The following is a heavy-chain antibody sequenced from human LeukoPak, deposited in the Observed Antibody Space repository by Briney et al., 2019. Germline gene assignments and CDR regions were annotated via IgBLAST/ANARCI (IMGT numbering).Heavy chain of an antibody. Sequence: PGGSLTVSCTASGFTFADHLMSWVRQAPGKGLEWVGFVKTKASGGTAEYAASVTGRFTISRDDSKSIAYLQMNSLKNEDTAFYYCTGGWFGESWGQGTLVTVSS. CDR1: GFTFADHL. D-gene: IGHD3-10*01. V-gene: IGHV3-49*04. CDR3: TGGWFGES. CDR2: VKTKASGGTA. J-gene: IGHJ5*02.